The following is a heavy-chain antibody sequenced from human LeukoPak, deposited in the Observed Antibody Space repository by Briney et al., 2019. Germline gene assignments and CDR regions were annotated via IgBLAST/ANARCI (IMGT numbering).Heavy chain of an antibody. Sequence: GGSLRLSCAASGFTLSNYRMHWVRQAPGKGLVWVSRINSDGSSRNYADSVKGRFTISRDNAKNTLYLQMNSLRAEDTAVNYCASASSHRIAAGGDYWGQGTLVTVSS. CDR3: ASASSHRIAAGGDY. D-gene: IGHD6-13*01. V-gene: IGHV3-74*01. J-gene: IGHJ4*02. CDR1: GFTLSNYR. CDR2: INSDGSSR.